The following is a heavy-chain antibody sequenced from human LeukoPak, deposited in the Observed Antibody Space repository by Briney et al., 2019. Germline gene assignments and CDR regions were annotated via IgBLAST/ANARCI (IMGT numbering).Heavy chain of an antibody. CDR3: ARAHSAAPAFDY. CDR1: GFTFSSYS. CDR2: ISSSSYI. V-gene: IGHV3-21*01. Sequence: GGSLRLSCAASGFTFSSYSMNWVRQAPGKGLEWVSSISSSSYIYYADSVKGRFTISRDNAKNSLYLQMNSLRAEDTAVYYCARAHSAAPAFDYWGQGTLVTVSS. J-gene: IGHJ4*02. D-gene: IGHD6-25*01.